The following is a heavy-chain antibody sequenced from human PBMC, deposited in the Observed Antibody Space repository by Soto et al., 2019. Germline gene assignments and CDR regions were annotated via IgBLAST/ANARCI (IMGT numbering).Heavy chain of an antibody. Sequence: PGGSLRLSCAASGFSFCSFTMNWVRQAPGKGLEWISYITASGGTIFYADSVRGRFTISRDNAKDSLYLQMDSLRPEDTAVYYCVREDYYGSGSPDYWGRGTLVTVSS. V-gene: IGHV3-48*01. D-gene: IGHD3-10*01. CDR1: GFSFCSFT. CDR3: VREDYYGSGSPDY. J-gene: IGHJ4*02. CDR2: ITASGGTI.